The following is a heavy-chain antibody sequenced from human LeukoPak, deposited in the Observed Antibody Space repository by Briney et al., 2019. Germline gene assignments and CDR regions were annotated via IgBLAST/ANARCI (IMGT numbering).Heavy chain of an antibody. V-gene: IGHV1-18*04. J-gene: IGHJ3*01. Sequence: GASVKVSCKASGYTFTTYGISWVRQAPGQGPEWMGWISTTDGNTNYAQKFQGRVTMTTDTSTNTAYMELRRLASYDTAVYYCGRWRHNDNWYFGAFDVWGGGTMVTVSS. CDR2: ISTTDGNT. D-gene: IGHD1-1*01. CDR3: GRWRHNDNWYFGAFDV. CDR1: GYTFTTYG.